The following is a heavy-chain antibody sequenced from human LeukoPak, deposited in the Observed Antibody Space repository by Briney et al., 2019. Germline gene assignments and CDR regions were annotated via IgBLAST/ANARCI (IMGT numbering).Heavy chain of an antibody. CDR1: GASISSSS. J-gene: IGHJ4*02. D-gene: IGHD7-27*01. V-gene: IGHV4-59*08. CDR2: VYYTGKT. Sequence: SETLSLTCTVSGASISSSSWSWIRQPPGNRLEWIGYVYYTGKTNYHPSLKSRVATSADTSKNQISLRLNSVTAADAGVYYCARRGDHGTFLKYWGQGTLVTVSS. CDR3: ARRGDHGTFLKY.